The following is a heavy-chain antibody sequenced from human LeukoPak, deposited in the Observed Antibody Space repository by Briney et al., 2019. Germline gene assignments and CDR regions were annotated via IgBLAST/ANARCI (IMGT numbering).Heavy chain of an antibody. CDR1: GFTFSSYW. CDR3: ARDEYVDIVATIPYGMDV. Sequence: GGSLRLSCAASGFTFSSYWMSWVRQARGKGREWVANIKQDGREKYYVDSVKGRFTISRDNAKNSLYLQMNSLRAEDTAVYYCARDEYVDIVATIPYGMDVWGQGTTVTVSS. D-gene: IGHD5-12*01. J-gene: IGHJ6*02. V-gene: IGHV3-7*01. CDR2: IKQDGREK.